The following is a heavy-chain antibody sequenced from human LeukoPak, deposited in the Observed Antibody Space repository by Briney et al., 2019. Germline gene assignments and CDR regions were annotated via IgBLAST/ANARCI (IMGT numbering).Heavy chain of an antibody. CDR2: INWNGGST. J-gene: IGHJ3*02. CDR1: GFTFDDYG. D-gene: IGHD7-27*01. CDR3: ARRTGPYDAFDI. Sequence: GGSLRLSCAASGFTFDDYGMSWVRQAPGKGLEWDSGINWNGGSTGYADSVKGRFTISRDNAKNSLYLQMNSLRAEDTALYYCARRTGPYDAFDIWGQGTMVTVSS. V-gene: IGHV3-20*04.